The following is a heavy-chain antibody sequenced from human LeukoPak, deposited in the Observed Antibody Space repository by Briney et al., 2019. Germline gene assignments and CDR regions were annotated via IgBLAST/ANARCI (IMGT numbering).Heavy chain of an antibody. V-gene: IGHV3-48*04. CDR3: ARDLDSGNYFFAY. CDR2: ISGNGGTT. J-gene: IGHJ4*02. D-gene: IGHD3-22*01. Sequence: GESVRLSCAASGFSFGSYGLSWVRQAPGKGPQWVSYISGNGGTTHYADSVEGRFTISRDNAKNSLYLQMSSLRAEDTAVYYCARDLDSGNYFFAYWGQGTPVTVSS. CDR1: GFSFGSYG.